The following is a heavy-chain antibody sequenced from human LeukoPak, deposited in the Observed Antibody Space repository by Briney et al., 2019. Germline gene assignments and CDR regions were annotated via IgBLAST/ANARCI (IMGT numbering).Heavy chain of an antibody. D-gene: IGHD4-17*01. CDR3: VRAPADYGDYPYNWFDP. Sequence: GGSLRLSCAASGFTFSSYSMNWVRQAPGKGLEWVSYISSSSSTIYYADSVKGRFTISRDNAKNSLYLQMNSLRAEDTAVYYCVRAPADYGDYPYNWFDPWGQGTLVTVSS. CDR2: ISSSSSTI. J-gene: IGHJ5*02. CDR1: GFTFSSYS. V-gene: IGHV3-48*01.